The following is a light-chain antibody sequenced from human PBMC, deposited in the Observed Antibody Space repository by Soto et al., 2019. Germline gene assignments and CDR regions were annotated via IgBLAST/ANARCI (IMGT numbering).Light chain of an antibody. V-gene: IGKV1-27*01. CDR1: QGISNF. J-gene: IGKJ3*01. CDR2: AAS. CDR3: QKYDSAPLT. Sequence: DIQMTQSPSSLSASVGDRVNITCRASQGISNFLAWYQQKPGKVPQLLIYAASTLQSGVPSRFSGSGSGTDFTLTINTLLPEDVATYYCQKYDSAPLTFRPGTKVDV.